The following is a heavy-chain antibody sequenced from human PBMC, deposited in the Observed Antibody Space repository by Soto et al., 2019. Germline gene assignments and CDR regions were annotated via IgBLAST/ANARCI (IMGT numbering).Heavy chain of an antibody. J-gene: IGHJ5*02. CDR3: AHANVEMATNAFDP. Sequence: QITLKESGPTLVKPTQTLTLTCTFSGFSLSTSGVGVGWIRQPPGKALEWLALIYWDDDKRYSPSLKSRLTIPKDTSKHQVVLTPTNMDPVDTATYYCAHANVEMATNAFDPWGQGTLVTVSS. CDR2: IYWDDDK. V-gene: IGHV2-5*02. D-gene: IGHD5-12*01. CDR1: GFSLSTSGVG.